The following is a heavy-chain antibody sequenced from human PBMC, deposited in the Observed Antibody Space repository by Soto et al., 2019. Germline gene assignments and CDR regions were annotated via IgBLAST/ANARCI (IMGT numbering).Heavy chain of an antibody. D-gene: IGHD3-10*01. J-gene: IGHJ5*02. CDR2: MNPNSGNT. CDR1: RGTFSSYD. Sequence: GASVKVSCKASRGTFSSYDINSVRQATGQGLEWMGWMNPNSGNTGYAQKFQGRVTMTRNTSISTAYMELSSLRSEDTAVYYCAREKYGSGSYYRPQGFDPWGQGTLVTVSS. CDR3: AREKYGSGSYYRPQGFDP. V-gene: IGHV1-8*02.